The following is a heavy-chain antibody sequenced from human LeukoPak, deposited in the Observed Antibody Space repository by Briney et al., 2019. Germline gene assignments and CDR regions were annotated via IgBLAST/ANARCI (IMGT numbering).Heavy chain of an antibody. CDR3: ARGGLRYYDFWSGSYYYYGMDV. Sequence: PSETLSLTCAVYGGSFSGYYWSWIRQPPGKGLEWIGEINHSGSTNYNPSLKSRVTISVDTSKNQFSLKLSSVTAADTAVYYCARGGLRYYDFWSGSYYYYGMDVWGQGTTVTVSS. D-gene: IGHD3-3*01. CDR2: INHSGST. J-gene: IGHJ6*02. V-gene: IGHV4-34*01. CDR1: GGSFSGYY.